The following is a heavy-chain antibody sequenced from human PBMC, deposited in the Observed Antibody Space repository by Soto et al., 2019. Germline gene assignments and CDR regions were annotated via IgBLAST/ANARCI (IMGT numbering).Heavy chain of an antibody. J-gene: IGHJ3*02. D-gene: IGHD3-9*01. V-gene: IGHV4-31*03. Sequence: PSETLSLTCTVSGGSISSGGYYWSWIRQHPGKGLEWIGYIYYSGSTYYNPSLKSRVTISVDTSKNQFSLKLSSVTAADTAVYYCARGPLRRYFDWYRAFDIWGQGTMVT. CDR3: ARGPLRRYFDWYRAFDI. CDR1: GGSISSGGYY. CDR2: IYYSGST.